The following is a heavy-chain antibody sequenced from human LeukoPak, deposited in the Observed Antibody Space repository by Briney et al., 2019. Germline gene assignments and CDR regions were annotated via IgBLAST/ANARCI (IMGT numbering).Heavy chain of an antibody. V-gene: IGHV3-7*01. Sequence: GGSLRLSCAASGFTFSSYWMSWVRQAPGKGLEWVANIKQDGSEKYYVDSVKGRLTISRDNAKNSLYVQMNSLRAEDTAVYYCARDYMVRGVMPLFDPWGQGTLVTVSS. CDR1: GFTFSSYW. CDR2: IKQDGSEK. CDR3: ARDYMVRGVMPLFDP. J-gene: IGHJ5*02. D-gene: IGHD3-10*01.